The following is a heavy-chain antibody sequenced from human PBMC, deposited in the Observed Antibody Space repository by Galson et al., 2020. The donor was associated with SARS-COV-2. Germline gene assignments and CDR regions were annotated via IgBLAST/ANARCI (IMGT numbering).Heavy chain of an antibody. CDR3: ARDSWDIVVVVAATSGAFDI. D-gene: IGHD2-15*01. V-gene: IGHV3-33*01. Sequence: GKGLEWVAVIWYDGSNKYYADSVKGRFTISRDNSKNTLYLQMNSLRAEDTAVYYCARDSWDIVVVVAATSGAFDIWGQGTMVTVSS. CDR2: IWYDGSNK. J-gene: IGHJ3*02.